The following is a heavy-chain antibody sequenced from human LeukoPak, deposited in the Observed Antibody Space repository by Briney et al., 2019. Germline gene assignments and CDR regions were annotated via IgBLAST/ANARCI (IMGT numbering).Heavy chain of an antibody. V-gene: IGHV3-53*01. D-gene: IGHD3-22*01. Sequence: GRSLRLSCAASGFTVSSNYMSWVRQAPGKGLEWVSVIYSGGSTYYADSVKGRFTISRDNSKNTLYLQMNSLRAEDTAVYYCARLDDSSERRFDPWGQGTLVTVSS. CDR3: ARLDDSSERRFDP. CDR1: GFTVSSNY. CDR2: IYSGGST. J-gene: IGHJ5*02.